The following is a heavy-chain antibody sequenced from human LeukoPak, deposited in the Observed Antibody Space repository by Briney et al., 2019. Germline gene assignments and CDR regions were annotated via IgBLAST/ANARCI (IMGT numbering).Heavy chain of an antibody. V-gene: IGHV3-66*01. CDR3: ARASVAFDAFGI. CDR1: GFTFSSYS. D-gene: IGHD2-15*01. J-gene: IGHJ3*02. Sequence: GGSLRLSCAASGFTFSSYSMNWVRQAPGKGLEWVSVIYSGGSTYYADSVKGRFTISRDNSKNTLYLQMNSLRAEDTAVYYCARASVAFDAFGIWGQGTMVTVSS. CDR2: IYSGGST.